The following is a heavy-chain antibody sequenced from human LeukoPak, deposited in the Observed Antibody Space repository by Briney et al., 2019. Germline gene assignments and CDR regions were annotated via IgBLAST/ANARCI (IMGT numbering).Heavy chain of an antibody. J-gene: IGHJ4*02. V-gene: IGHV3-23*01. CDR2: NSGSGDST. D-gene: IGHD2-15*01. Sequence: GGSLTLSCAASGFTFSSFAMSWVRQAPGKGLEWVSDNSGSGDSTYYADSVKGRFTISRDSSKNTLYLQMNSLRAEDTAVYYCAKRPGYCSAGSCPYYFDYWGQGTLVTVSS. CDR1: GFTFSSFA. CDR3: AKRPGYCSAGSCPYYFDY.